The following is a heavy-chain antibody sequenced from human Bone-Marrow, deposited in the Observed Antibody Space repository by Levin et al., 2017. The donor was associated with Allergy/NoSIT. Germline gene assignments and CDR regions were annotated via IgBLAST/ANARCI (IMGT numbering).Heavy chain of an antibody. CDR2: INPNSGVT. CDR1: GYAFTGYY. Sequence: HGESLKISCKASGSVSGYAFTGYYFHWVRQAPGQGPEWLGRINPNSGVTEYPPKFQGRVTVTRDTSISTTYMELTSLTAGDTALYYCARELGSDYGAYDIWGQGTMVIVSS. J-gene: IGHJ3*02. CDR3: ARELGSDYGAYDI. D-gene: IGHD4-17*01. V-gene: IGHV1-2*06.